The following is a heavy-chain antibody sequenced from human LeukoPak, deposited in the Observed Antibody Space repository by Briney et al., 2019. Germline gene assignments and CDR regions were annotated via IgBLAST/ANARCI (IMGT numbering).Heavy chain of an antibody. D-gene: IGHD6-13*01. V-gene: IGHV4-59*01. CDR2: IFYSGIT. CDR3: ARAPHPDSSNWYFDY. J-gene: IGHJ4*02. CDR1: GGSISSYY. Sequence: PSETLSLTCIVSGGSISSYYWSWIRQPPGKGLECIGYIFYSGITTYNPSLQSRVTISVDTSKDQISLKLTSVTAADTAVYYCARAPHPDSSNWYFDYWGQGTLVTVSS.